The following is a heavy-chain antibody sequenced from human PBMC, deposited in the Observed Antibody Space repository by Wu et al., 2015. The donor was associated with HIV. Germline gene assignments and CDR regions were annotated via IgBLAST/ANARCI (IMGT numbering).Heavy chain of an antibody. D-gene: IGHD2-2*01. V-gene: IGHV1-69*05. Sequence: QVQLVQSGAEVKKPGSSVKVSCKASGGTFSSYAISWVRQAPGQGLEWMGGIIPIFGTANYAQKFQGRVTITTDESTSTAYMELSSLRSEDTAVYYCAREGYCSSTSCLYYYYGMDVWGQGTTVTVSS. J-gene: IGHJ6*02. CDR1: GGTFSSYA. CDR3: AREGYCSSTSCLYYYYGMDV. CDR2: IIPIFGTA.